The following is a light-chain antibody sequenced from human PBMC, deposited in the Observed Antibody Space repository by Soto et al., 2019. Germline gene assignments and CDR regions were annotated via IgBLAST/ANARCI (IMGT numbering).Light chain of an antibody. CDR3: QQYGSSPST. V-gene: IGKV3-20*01. CDR2: GAS. CDR1: QSLSTDY. Sequence: DIALTQSPGTLSLSPGERATLSCWASQSLSTDYLAWYQQKPGQPPRLLIYGASSRATGIPDRFSGSGSGSDFTLTISRLEPEDFAVYYCQQYGSSPSTFGQGTKLEIK. J-gene: IGKJ2*01.